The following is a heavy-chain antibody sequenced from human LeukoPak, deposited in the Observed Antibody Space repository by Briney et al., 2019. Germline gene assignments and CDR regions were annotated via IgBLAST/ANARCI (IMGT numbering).Heavy chain of an antibody. V-gene: IGHV4-30-4*08. CDR3: ARVQRITMVRGVIAYFDY. CDR1: GGSISSGDYY. D-gene: IGHD3-10*01. CDR2: IYYSGST. Sequence: SQTLSLTCTVSGGSISSGDYYWSWIRQPPGKGLEWIGYIYYSGSTYYNPSLKSRVTISVDTSKNQFSLKLSSVTAADTAVYYCARVQRITMVRGVIAYFDYWGQGTLVTVSS. J-gene: IGHJ4*02.